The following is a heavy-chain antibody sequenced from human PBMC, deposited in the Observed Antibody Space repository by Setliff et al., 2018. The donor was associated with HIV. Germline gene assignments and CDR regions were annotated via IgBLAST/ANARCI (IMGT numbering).Heavy chain of an antibody. V-gene: IGHV3-23*01. D-gene: IGHD3-3*01. CDR1: GFTFNTYA. J-gene: IGHJ4*02. CDR2: ISADGLTT. Sequence: GGFLRLSCAASGFTFNTYAVTWVRQAPGKGLEWVSVISADGLTTFYADSVKGRFTISRDNSKNTLYLQMNSLRAEDMAVYYCARGATYYNFWTAPPPIDYWGQGTPVTVS. CDR3: ARGATYYNFWTAPPPIDY.